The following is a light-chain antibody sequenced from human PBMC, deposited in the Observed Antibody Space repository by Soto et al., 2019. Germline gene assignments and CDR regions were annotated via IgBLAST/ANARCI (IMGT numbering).Light chain of an antibody. J-gene: IGKJ2*01. CDR2: GSS. V-gene: IGKV3-20*01. CDR1: QSVSNNY. CDR3: QQYGSSPPYT. Sequence: EVVLTQSPGTLSLSPGERASLSCRASQSVSNNYLAWYQQKPGQSPKLLIFGSSDRATGIPDRFSGSGSGTXFTXTISRLEPEDFAVYYCQQYGSSPPYTFGQGTKLEIK.